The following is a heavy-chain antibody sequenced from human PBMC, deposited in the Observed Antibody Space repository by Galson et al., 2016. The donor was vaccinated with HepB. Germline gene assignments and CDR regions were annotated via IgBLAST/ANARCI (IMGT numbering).Heavy chain of an antibody. Sequence: SLRLSCAASGFTFRNHPMHWVRQAPGKGLEWVAVVSNDGGDKHYTDSVRGRLTSSRDNSKDTLYLQMDSLRVEDTAVYYCARGGNGYNSGWPPWFDCWGQGTLVTVSS. CDR3: ARGGNGYNSGWPPWFDC. CDR1: GFTFRNHP. D-gene: IGHD6-19*01. CDR2: VSNDGGDK. J-gene: IGHJ4*02. V-gene: IGHV3-30*04.